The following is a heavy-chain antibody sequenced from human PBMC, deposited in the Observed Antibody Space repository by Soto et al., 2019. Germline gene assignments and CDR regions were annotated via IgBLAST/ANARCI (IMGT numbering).Heavy chain of an antibody. CDR3: AKSPAAATLNWFDP. D-gene: IGHD2-2*01. CDR2: ISGSGDST. Sequence: GGSLRLSCAASGFNFKNYGVNWVRQAPGKGLEWVAGISGSGDSTYYGDSVKGRFTISRDNSLHTVYLQMDGLRADDTAIYYCAKSPAAATLNWFDPWGQGSLVTVS. CDR1: GFNFKNYG. J-gene: IGHJ5*02. V-gene: IGHV3-23*01.